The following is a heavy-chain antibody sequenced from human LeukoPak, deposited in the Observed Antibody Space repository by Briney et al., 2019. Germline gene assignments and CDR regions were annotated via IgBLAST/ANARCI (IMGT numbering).Heavy chain of an antibody. CDR2: IYYSGST. CDR3: AAVGATFTYYYYYYMDV. CDR1: GASISGSGYY. D-gene: IGHD1-26*01. V-gene: IGHV4-39*01. Sequence: SETLSLTCTVPGASISGSGYYWGWIRQPPGKGLEWIGSIYYSGSTYYNPSLKSRVTISVDTSKNQFSLKLSSVTAADTAVYYCAAVGATFTYYYYYYMDVWGKGTTVTISS. J-gene: IGHJ6*03.